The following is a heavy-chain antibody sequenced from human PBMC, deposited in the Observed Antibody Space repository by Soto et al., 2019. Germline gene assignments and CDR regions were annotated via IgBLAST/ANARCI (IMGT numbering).Heavy chain of an antibody. V-gene: IGHV3-30-3*01. Sequence: PGGSLRLSCAASGFTFSSYAMHWVRQAPGKGLEWVAVISYDGSNKYYADSVKGRFTISRDNSKNTLYLQMNSLRAGDTAVYYCARDPIAAAGMVDYWGQGTLVTVSS. D-gene: IGHD6-13*01. J-gene: IGHJ4*02. CDR1: GFTFSSYA. CDR3: ARDPIAAAGMVDY. CDR2: ISYDGSNK.